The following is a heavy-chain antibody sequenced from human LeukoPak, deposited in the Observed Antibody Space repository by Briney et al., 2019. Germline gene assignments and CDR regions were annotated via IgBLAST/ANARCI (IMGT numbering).Heavy chain of an antibody. D-gene: IGHD3-9*01. CDR2: INHSGST. V-gene: IGHV4-34*01. CDR1: GGSFSGYY. Sequence: SETLSLTCAVYGGSFSGYYWSWIRQPPGKGLEWIGEINHSGSTNYNPSLKSRVTISVDTSKDQFSLKLSSVTAADTAVYYCARFYDILTGYHSDYWGQGTLVTVSS. J-gene: IGHJ4*02. CDR3: ARFYDILTGYHSDY.